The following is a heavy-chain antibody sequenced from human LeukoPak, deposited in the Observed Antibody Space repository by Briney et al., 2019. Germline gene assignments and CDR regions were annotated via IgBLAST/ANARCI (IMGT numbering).Heavy chain of an antibody. CDR2: ISGSGDNT. J-gene: IGHJ5*02. Sequence: SGGSLILSCAASGFTFSTYAMSWVRQAPGKGLEWVSSISGSGDNTYYADSVKGRFAVSRDNSKNTLYLHSNSLRAEDTALYYCAKEIRDASGYYGWLDPWGQGTLVTVSS. V-gene: IGHV3-23*01. CDR1: GFTFSTYA. D-gene: IGHD3-3*01. CDR3: AKEIRDASGYYGWLDP.